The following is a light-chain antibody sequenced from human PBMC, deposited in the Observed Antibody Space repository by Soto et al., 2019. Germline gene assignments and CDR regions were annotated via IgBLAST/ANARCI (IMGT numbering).Light chain of an antibody. CDR1: SSDVGGYNY. V-gene: IGLV2-11*01. Sequence: QSALTQPRSVSGSPGQSVTISCTGTSSDVGGYNYVSWYQQHPGKAHKLMIYDVSKRPSGVPDRFSGSKSGNTASLTISGLQAEYEAYYYCCSYAGSYTFHVVFGGGTQVTVL. CDR2: DVS. CDR3: CSYAGSYTFHVV. J-gene: IGLJ2*01.